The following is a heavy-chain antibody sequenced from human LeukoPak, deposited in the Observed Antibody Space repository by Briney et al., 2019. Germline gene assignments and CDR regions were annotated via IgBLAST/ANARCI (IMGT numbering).Heavy chain of an antibody. V-gene: IGHV4-39*01. CDR3: ARHPSHGGNSYYY. Sequence: GSLRLSCAASGFTFSSYGMHWIRQPPGKGLEWIGSIYYSGSTYYNPSLKSRVTISVDTSKNQFSLKLSSVTAADTAVYYCARHPSHGGNSYYYWGQGTLVTVSS. J-gene: IGHJ4*02. CDR2: IYYSGST. CDR1: GFTFSSYG. D-gene: IGHD4-23*01.